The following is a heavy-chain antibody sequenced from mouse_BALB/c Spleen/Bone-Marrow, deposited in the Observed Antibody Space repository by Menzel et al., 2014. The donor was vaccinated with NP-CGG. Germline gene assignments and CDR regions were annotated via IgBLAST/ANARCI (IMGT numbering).Heavy chain of an antibody. J-gene: IGHJ4*01. D-gene: IGHD2-4*01. CDR3: NRSRYDYYNAMDC. Sequence: QVQLQQSGAELVKPGASVKLSCKASGYTFTSYYMYWVKQRPGQGLEWIGEINPSNGGTNFNEKLKRKVTMTVDKSSSTAYMQLSSLTSEDAAVYYCNRSRYDYYNAMDCWGQGTSVTVSS. CDR2: INPSNGGT. CDR1: GYTFTSYY. V-gene: IGHV1S16*01.